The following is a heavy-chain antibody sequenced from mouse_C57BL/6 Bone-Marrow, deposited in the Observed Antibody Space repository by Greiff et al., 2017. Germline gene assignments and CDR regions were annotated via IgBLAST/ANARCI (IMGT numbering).Heavy chain of an antibody. CDR2: ISDGGSYT. J-gene: IGHJ3*01. CDR3: AREGAWFAY. Sequence: EVQLVESGGGLVKPGGSLKLSCAASGFTFSSYAMSWVRQTPEKRLEWVATISDGGSYTYYPDNVKGRFTISRDNAKNNLYLQMSHLKSADTAMYYCAREGAWFAYWGQGTLVTVSA. V-gene: IGHV5-4*01. CDR1: GFTFSSYA.